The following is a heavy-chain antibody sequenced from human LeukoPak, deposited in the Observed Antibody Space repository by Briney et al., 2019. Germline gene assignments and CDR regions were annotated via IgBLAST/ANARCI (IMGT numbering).Heavy chain of an antibody. Sequence: PSETLSLTCAVYGGSISIYYWSWIRQPLGKGLEWIGYIYYSGSTNYNPSLKSRVTISVDTSKNQFSLKLSSVTAADTAVYYCARVLRFYYFDYWGQGTLVTVSS. CDR1: GGSISIYY. J-gene: IGHJ4*02. D-gene: IGHD3-3*01. CDR3: ARVLRFYYFDY. CDR2: IYYSGST. V-gene: IGHV4-59*01.